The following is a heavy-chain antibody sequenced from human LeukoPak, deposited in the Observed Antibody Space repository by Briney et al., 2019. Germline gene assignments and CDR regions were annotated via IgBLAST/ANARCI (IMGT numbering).Heavy chain of an antibody. Sequence: GGSLRLSCAASGFTFSSYGMHWVRQAPGKGLEWVAVISYDGSNKYYADSVKGRFTISRDNSKNTLYLQMNSLRAADTAVYYCARGSTVTAGPFDPWGRGTLVTVSS. J-gene: IGHJ5*02. D-gene: IGHD4-11*01. CDR3: ARGSTVTAGPFDP. CDR2: ISYDGSNK. V-gene: IGHV3-30*03. CDR1: GFTFSSYG.